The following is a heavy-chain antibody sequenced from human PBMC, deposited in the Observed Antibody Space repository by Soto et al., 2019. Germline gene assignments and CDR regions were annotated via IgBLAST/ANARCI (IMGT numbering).Heavy chain of an antibody. CDR2: IYYSGST. Sequence: SETLSLTCTVSGGSISSSSYYWGWIRQPPGKGLEWIGIIYYSGSTNYNPSLKSRVTISVDTSKNLFSLKLSSVTAADTAVYYCARPYSSSSRGSFEIWGQGTMVTVSS. CDR3: ARPYSSSSRGSFEI. D-gene: IGHD6-6*01. CDR1: GGSISSSSYY. J-gene: IGHJ3*02. V-gene: IGHV4-39*07.